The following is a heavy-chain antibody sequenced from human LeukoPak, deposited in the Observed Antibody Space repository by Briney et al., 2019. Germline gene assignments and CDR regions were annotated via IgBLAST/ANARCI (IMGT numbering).Heavy chain of an antibody. J-gene: IGHJ4*02. CDR3: ARHGAAAAGQYYFDY. V-gene: IGHV4-39*01. D-gene: IGHD6-13*01. Sequence: IPSETLSLTCTVSGGSISSSSYYWGWIRQPPGKGLEWIGSIYYSGSTYYNPSLKSRVTIFVDTSKNQFSLKLSSVTAADTAVYYCARHGAAAAGQYYFDYWGQGTLVTVSS. CDR1: GGSISSSSYY. CDR2: IYYSGST.